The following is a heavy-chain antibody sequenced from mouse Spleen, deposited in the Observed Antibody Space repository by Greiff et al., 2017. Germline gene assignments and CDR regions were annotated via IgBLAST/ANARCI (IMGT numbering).Heavy chain of an antibody. CDR2: ISSGGGNT. CDR3: ARQLGLLHAMDY. D-gene: IGHD3-1*01. V-gene: IGHV5-9*04. Sequence: EVKVVESGGGLVKRGGSLKLSCAASGFTFSSYAMSWVRQTPEKRLEWVATISSGGGNTYYPDSVKGRFTISRDNAKNTLYLQMSSLKSEDTAMYYCARQLGLLHAMDYWGQGTSVTVSS. CDR1: GFTFSSYA. J-gene: IGHJ4*01.